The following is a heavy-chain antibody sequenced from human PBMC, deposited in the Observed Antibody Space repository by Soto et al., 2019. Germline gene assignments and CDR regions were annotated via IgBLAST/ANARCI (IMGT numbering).Heavy chain of an antibody. CDR1: GGSISTGGLY. V-gene: IGHV4-31*02. Sequence: QVQLREWGPGLVKPSQTLSLKCSVSGGSISTGGLYWSWIRQHPRKGLEWIGDIYYSGRTYDNPSLTRRVTISIEASKNQFSLKLTSVTAADTAVYYCAQALVFTGGDGFDIWVQGRLVTVSS. CDR2: IYYSGRT. J-gene: IGHJ3*02. D-gene: IGHD1-1*01. CDR3: AQALVFTGGDGFDI.